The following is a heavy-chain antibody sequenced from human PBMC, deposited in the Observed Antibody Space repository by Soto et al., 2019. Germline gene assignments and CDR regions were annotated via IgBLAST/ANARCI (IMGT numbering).Heavy chain of an antibody. CDR2: INHSGST. CDR1: GGSVSSYS. D-gene: IGHD6-13*01. V-gene: IGHV4-34*01. Sequence: XGTLSLTCAVSGGSVSSYSWSWIRQPPGKGLEWIGEINHSGSTIYNPSLKSRVTISLDTSENQFSLKVNSVTAADTAFYYCAKGSSWYLGPPFDYWGQGTPVTVSS. CDR3: AKGSSWYLGPPFDY. J-gene: IGHJ4*02.